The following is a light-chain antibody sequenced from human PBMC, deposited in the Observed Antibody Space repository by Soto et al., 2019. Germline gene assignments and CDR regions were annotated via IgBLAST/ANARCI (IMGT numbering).Light chain of an antibody. CDR1: HSISTW. CDR2: AAS. CDR3: QVYDNYSPT. J-gene: IGKJ1*01. Sequence: DIHLIQSPSTLSASVGDRVTITCRASHSISTWLAWHQQKPGEAPRLLIFAASSLEIGVPSRFSGTGSGTEFTLTINSLQPDDFATYYCQVYDNYSPTFGQGTKV. V-gene: IGKV1-5*01.